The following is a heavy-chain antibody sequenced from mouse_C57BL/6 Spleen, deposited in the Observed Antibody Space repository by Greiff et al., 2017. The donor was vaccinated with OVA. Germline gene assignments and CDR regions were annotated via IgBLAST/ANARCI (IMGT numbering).Heavy chain of an antibody. D-gene: IGHD1-1*01. Sequence: ESGPGLVKPSQSLSLTCSVTGYSITSGYYWNWIRQFPGNKLEWMGYISYDGSNNYNPSLKNRISITRDTSKNQFFLKLNSVTTEDTATYYCARRAYYYGSSYGYFDVWGTGTTVTVSS. CDR2: ISYDGSN. V-gene: IGHV3-6*01. CDR1: GYSITSGYY. CDR3: ARRAYYYGSSYGYFDV. J-gene: IGHJ1*03.